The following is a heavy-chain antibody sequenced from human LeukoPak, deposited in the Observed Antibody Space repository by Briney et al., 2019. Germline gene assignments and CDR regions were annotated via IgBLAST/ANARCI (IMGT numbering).Heavy chain of an antibody. CDR3: ARDFGLTGKVDY. D-gene: IGHD1-20*01. CDR1: GFTISRYA. J-gene: IGHJ4*02. V-gene: IGHV3-64*01. Sequence: GGSLRLSCAASGFTISRYAMHWVRQAPGKGLESVSAISSNGGSTYYANSVKGRFTISRDNSKNTLYLQMGSLRAEDLAVYYCARDFGLTGKVDYWGQGTLVTVSS. CDR2: ISSNGGST.